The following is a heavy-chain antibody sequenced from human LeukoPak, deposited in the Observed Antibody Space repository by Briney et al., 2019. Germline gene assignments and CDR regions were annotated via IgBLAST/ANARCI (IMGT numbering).Heavy chain of an antibody. Sequence: PGGSLSLSCATSGFTFSRYAMHWVRQAPGKGLEWVALISYDANIGSNKYYADSVKGRFTISRDNSKNTLYLQMNSLRAEDTAVYYCARDGGYDFWSGYYQDYWGQGTLVTVSS. CDR2: ISYDANIGSNK. CDR1: GFTFSRYA. CDR3: ARDGGYDFWSGYYQDY. V-gene: IGHV3-30-3*01. D-gene: IGHD3-3*01. J-gene: IGHJ4*02.